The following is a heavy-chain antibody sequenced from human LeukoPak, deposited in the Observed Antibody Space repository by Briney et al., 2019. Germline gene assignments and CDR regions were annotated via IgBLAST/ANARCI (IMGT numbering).Heavy chain of an antibody. V-gene: IGHV3-23*01. CDR3: ARVGRYGSGSYGDY. J-gene: IGHJ4*02. CDR1: GFTFSSYA. D-gene: IGHD3-10*01. CDR2: INGGGVST. Sequence: GGSLRLSCAASGFTFSSYAMTWVRQAPGKGPEWVSAINGGGVSTYYADSVKGRFTISRDNAKNSLYLQMNSLRAEDTAVYYCARVGRYGSGSYGDYWGQGTLVTVSS.